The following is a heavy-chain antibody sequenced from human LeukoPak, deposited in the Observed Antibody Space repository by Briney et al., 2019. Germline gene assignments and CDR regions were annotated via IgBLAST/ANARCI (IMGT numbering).Heavy chain of an antibody. CDR2: LYHSGTT. J-gene: IGHJ2*01. D-gene: IGHD2-15*01. CDR1: GYSIAHGYF. V-gene: IGHV4-38-2*02. CDR3: ARVEVPRDINDWYFDL. Sequence: SETLSLTCTVSGYSIAHGYFWAWIRQPPGGGLEWIGSLYHSGTTYYNTSLKSRISTSVDTSKNQFSLKLRLVTAADTAVYYCARVEVPRDINDWYFDLWGRGTLVTVSS.